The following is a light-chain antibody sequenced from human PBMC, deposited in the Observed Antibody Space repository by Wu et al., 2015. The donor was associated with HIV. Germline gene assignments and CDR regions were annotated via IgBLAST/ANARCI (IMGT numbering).Light chain of an antibody. J-gene: IGKJ4*01. Sequence: AIRMTQSPSSLSASTGDRVTITCRASQGISSYLAWFQQKPEKAPKFLIFAASTLQSGVPSRFSGSGSGTDFTLTISRLQSEDFATYYCLQYYTYPLTFGEGPRWRSN. CDR2: AAS. V-gene: IGKV1-8*01. CDR1: QGISSY. CDR3: LQYYTYPLT.